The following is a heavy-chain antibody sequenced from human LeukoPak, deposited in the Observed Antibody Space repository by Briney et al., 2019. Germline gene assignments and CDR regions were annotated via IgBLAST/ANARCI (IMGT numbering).Heavy chain of an antibody. V-gene: IGHV3-15*01. CDR1: GFTFSNYW. CDR2: IKSKTDGGTT. CDR3: TTDQVASGAFDI. Sequence: GGSLRLSCAASGFTFSNYWMSWVRQAPGKGLEWVGRIKSKTDGGTTDYAAPVKGRFTISRDDSKNTLYLQMNSLKTEDTAVYYCTTDQVASGAFDIWGQGTMVTVSS. J-gene: IGHJ3*02. D-gene: IGHD5-12*01.